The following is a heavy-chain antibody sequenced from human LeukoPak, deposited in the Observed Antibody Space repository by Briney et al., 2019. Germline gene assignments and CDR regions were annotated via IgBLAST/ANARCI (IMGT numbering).Heavy chain of an antibody. D-gene: IGHD6-13*01. CDR1: GGAISSYY. CDR3: ASELSWRFDY. Sequence: KPSETLSLTRTVSGGAISSYYWSWIRQPPGKGLEWIGYIYYSGSTNYNPSLKSRVTISVDTSKNQFSLKLSSVTAADTAVYYCASELSWRFDYWGQGTLVTVSS. V-gene: IGHV4-59*01. J-gene: IGHJ4*02. CDR2: IYYSGST.